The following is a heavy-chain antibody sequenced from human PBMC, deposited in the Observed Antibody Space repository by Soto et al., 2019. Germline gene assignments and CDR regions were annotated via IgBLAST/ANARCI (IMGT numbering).Heavy chain of an antibody. J-gene: IGHJ4*02. CDR3: ASDGGLLVDY. D-gene: IGHD1-26*01. V-gene: IGHV3-30-3*01. CDR2: KTYDGSNK. CDR1: GFMFSSYA. Sequence: QVQLVESGGGVVQPGRSLRLSCAASGFMFSSYAMHWVRQAPGKGLEWVAVKTYDGSNKYYADSVKGRFTISRDNSKNTLYLQMNSLRAEDTAVYYCASDGGLLVDYWGQGTLVTVSS.